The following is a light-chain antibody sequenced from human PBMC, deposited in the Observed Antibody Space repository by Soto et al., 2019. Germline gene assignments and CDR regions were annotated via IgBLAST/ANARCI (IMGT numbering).Light chain of an antibody. Sequence: EIVMTQSPATLSLSPGERATLSCRASQSVSSNLAWYQQKPGQAPRLLIYGASTRATGIPARFSGSGSGTEFTLTISSLQSEDFAFYYCQQYNNWPGTFGQGTKVEIK. J-gene: IGKJ1*01. V-gene: IGKV3-15*01. CDR1: QSVSSN. CDR3: QQYNNWPGT. CDR2: GAS.